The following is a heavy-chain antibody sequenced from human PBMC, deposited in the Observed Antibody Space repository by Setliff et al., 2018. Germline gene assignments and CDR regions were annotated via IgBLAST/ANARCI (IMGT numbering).Heavy chain of an antibody. V-gene: IGHV7-4-1*02. CDR1: GYTFTTYA. CDR2: INTNTGSP. CDR3: ATGSLVAAGTGH. Sequence: ASVKVSCKASGYTFTTYAIGWMRQAPGQGLEWMGWINTNTGSPMYAQGFTGRFVFSLDPSVSTAYLQISSLKAEDTALYYCATGSLVAAGTGHWGQGTLVTVSS. D-gene: IGHD6-13*01. J-gene: IGHJ4*02.